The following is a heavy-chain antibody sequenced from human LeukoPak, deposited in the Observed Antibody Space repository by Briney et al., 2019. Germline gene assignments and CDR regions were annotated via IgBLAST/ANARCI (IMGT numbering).Heavy chain of an antibody. CDR3: ARDSSDIRSLIAH. J-gene: IGHJ1*01. D-gene: IGHD2-15*01. CDR2: INPGSGGT. CDR1: GYTFTGYY. Sequence: GAAVRVSCKASGYTFTGYYIHWVRQAPGQGLEWMGRINPGSGGTNYAQKFQGRVTITADESASTAYMELSSLRSEDTAVYYCARDSSDIRSLIAHWGQGTLVTVSS. V-gene: IGHV1-2*06.